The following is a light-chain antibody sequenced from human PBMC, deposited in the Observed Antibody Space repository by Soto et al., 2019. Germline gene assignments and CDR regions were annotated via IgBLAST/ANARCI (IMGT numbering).Light chain of an antibody. CDR3: QQRSDWPIT. J-gene: IGKJ5*01. CDR1: QTISNY. Sequence: EIVLTQSPATLCLSPGERATLSCRARQTISNYLAWYQQKPGQAPSLLIYDAANRATGTPARFSGSGSGTDFTLTITSLEPADSAVYYCQQRSDWPITFGQGTRLEI. V-gene: IGKV3-11*01. CDR2: DAA.